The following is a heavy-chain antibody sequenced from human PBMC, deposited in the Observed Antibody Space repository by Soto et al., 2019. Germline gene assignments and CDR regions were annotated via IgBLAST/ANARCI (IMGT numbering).Heavy chain of an antibody. J-gene: IGHJ1*01. V-gene: IGHV4-34*01. CDR3: ASYVERDSSGWYFQH. CDR1: GGSFSGYY. D-gene: IGHD6-19*01. CDR2: INHSGST. Sequence: PSETLSLTCAVYGGSFSGYYWSWIRQPPGKGLEWIGEINHSGSTNYNPSLKSRVTISVDTSKNQFSLKLSSVTAADTAVYYCASYVERDSSGWYFQHWGQGTLVTVSS.